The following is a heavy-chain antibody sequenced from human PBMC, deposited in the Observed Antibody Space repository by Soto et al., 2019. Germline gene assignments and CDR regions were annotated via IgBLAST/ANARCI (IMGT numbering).Heavy chain of an antibody. D-gene: IGHD3-3*01. CDR2: ISGSGGST. CDR1: GFTFSSYA. Sequence: AGGSLRLSCAASGFTFSSYAMSWVRQAPGKGLEWVSAISGSGGSTYYADSVKGRFTISRDNSKNTLYLQMNSLRAEDTAVYYCAKVGRITIFGVVKNGMDVWGQGTMVTVSS. V-gene: IGHV3-23*01. CDR3: AKVGRITIFGVVKNGMDV. J-gene: IGHJ6*02.